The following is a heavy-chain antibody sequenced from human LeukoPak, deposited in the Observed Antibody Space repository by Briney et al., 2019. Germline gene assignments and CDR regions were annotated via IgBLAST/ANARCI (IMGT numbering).Heavy chain of an antibody. D-gene: IGHD3-3*01. CDR1: GYTFTSYY. Sequence: ASVKVSCKASGYTFTSYYIHWVRQAPGQGLEWMGIINPTGGSTIYAQRFQGRVTMTRDKSTSSVYMDLSTLTSEDTAVYYCARAEWSLGGHDAFDNWGQGTLVTVSS. CDR3: ARAEWSLGGHDAFDN. CDR2: INPTGGST. J-gene: IGHJ4*02. V-gene: IGHV1-46*01.